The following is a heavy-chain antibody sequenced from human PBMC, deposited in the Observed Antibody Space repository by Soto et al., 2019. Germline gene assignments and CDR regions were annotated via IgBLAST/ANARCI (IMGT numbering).Heavy chain of an antibody. J-gene: IGHJ6*02. CDR3: ARDGSSSWYAIYYYYGMDV. D-gene: IGHD6-13*01. V-gene: IGHV1-69*13. Sequence: SVKVSCKASGGTFSSYAISWVRQAPGQGLEWMGGIIPIFGTANYAQKFQGRVTITADESTSTAYMELSSLRSEDTAVYYCARDGSSSWYAIYYYYGMDVWGQGTTVTAP. CDR1: GGTFSSYA. CDR2: IIPIFGTA.